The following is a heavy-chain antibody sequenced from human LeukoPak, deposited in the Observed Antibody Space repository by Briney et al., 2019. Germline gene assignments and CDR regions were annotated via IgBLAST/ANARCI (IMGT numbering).Heavy chain of an antibody. CDR1: GGSMSHYY. Sequence: NPSETLSLTCTVSGGSMSHYYWSWIRQPPGKGLEWIGYIYYIGSTNYNPSFKSRVTISVDTSKNQFSLKLNSVTAADTAVYYCARAWMITFGGVIPSSYIWGQGTMVTVSS. CDR3: ARAWMITFGGVIPSSYI. D-gene: IGHD3-16*02. J-gene: IGHJ3*02. CDR2: IYYIGST. V-gene: IGHV4-59*01.